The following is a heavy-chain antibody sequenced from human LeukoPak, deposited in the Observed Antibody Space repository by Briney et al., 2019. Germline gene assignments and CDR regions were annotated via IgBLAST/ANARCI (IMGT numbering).Heavy chain of an antibody. Sequence: SETLSLTCTVSGGSISGSSYYWGWIRQPPGKGLEWIGCIYYSGSTYYNPSLKSRVTISVDTSKNQFSLKLSSVTAADTAVYYCARPAAAAGTFDYWGQGTLVTVSS. J-gene: IGHJ4*02. D-gene: IGHD6-13*01. V-gene: IGHV4-39*01. CDR1: GGSISGSSYY. CDR3: ARPAAAAGTFDY. CDR2: IYYSGST.